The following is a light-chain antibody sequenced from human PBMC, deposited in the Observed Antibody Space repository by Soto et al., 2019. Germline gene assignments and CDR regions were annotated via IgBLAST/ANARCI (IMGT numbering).Light chain of an antibody. CDR1: SSDGGGYKF. J-gene: IGLJ3*02. CDR3: SSYTSSSTRV. Sequence: QSALTQPASVSGSPGQSITISCTGTSSDGGGYKFVSWYQQHPGKAPKLMIYEVSNRPSGVSNRFSGSKSGNTASLTISGLQVEDEADYYCSSYTSSSTRVXXXGXKLTVL. V-gene: IGLV2-14*01. CDR2: EVS.